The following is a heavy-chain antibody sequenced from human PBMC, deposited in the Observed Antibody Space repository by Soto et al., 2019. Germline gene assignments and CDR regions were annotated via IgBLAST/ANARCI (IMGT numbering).Heavy chain of an antibody. J-gene: IGHJ5*02. CDR2: IGGVGTDR. V-gene: IGHV3-23*01. Sequence: DVQLLESGGGLVQPGGSLRLSCAASGFTFSDYAMTWVRQAPGKGPEWVSSIGGVGTDRYYADPVKGRFTISRDNSKNTLFLQMSSLRSDDTAVYYCAKDAVPYNGKWDWFDPWGQGTLVTVSS. CDR3: AKDAVPYNGKWDWFDP. CDR1: GFTFSDYA. D-gene: IGHD1-20*01.